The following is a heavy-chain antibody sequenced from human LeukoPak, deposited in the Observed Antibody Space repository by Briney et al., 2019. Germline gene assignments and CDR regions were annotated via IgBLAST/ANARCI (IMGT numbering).Heavy chain of an antibody. Sequence: SETLSLTCTVSGYSISSSNWWGWIRQPPGKGLEWVACISFGGTTYYNPSLKSRVTMTIDTSRNQFSLKLSSVTAADTAVYYCARVVGATSQDTFDIWGQGTMVTVSS. CDR3: ARVVGATSQDTFDI. V-gene: IGHV4-28*03. CDR2: ISFGGTT. J-gene: IGHJ3*02. D-gene: IGHD1-26*01. CDR1: GYSISSSNW.